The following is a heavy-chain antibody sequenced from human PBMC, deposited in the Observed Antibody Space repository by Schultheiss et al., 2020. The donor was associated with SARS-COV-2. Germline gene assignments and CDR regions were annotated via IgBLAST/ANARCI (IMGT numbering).Heavy chain of an antibody. V-gene: IGHV3-21*01. D-gene: IGHD3-22*01. CDR3: ARDLSTDYYDSSGYRDAFDI. J-gene: IGHJ3*02. CDR2: ISSSSSYI. CDR1: GFTFSSYS. Sequence: GGFLRLSCAASGFTFSSYSMNWVRQAPGKGLEWVSSISSSSSYIYYADSVKGRFTISRDNAKNSLYLQMNSLRAEDTAVYYCARDLSTDYYDSSGYRDAFDIWGQGTMVTVSS.